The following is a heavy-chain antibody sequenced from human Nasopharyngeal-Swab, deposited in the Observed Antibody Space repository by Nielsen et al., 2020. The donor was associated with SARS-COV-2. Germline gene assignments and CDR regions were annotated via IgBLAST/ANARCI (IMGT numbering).Heavy chain of an antibody. CDR1: GFAFINAW. Sequence: GESLKISCVGSGFAFINAWMTWVRLAPGKGLEWVGRFKSKSDGGTTDYADPVRGRFTISRDDSKNTVYLQMNSLKIEDTAVYYCTMGRCSAGTCHWDDAFEFWGQGTMVTVSS. D-gene: IGHD2-15*01. J-gene: IGHJ3*01. CDR2: FKSKSDGGTT. V-gene: IGHV3-15*01. CDR3: TMGRCSAGTCHWDDAFEF.